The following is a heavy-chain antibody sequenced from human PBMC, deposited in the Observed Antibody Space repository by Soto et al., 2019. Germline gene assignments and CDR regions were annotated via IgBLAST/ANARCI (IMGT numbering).Heavy chain of an antibody. V-gene: IGHV4-59*08. D-gene: IGHD3-22*01. CDR2: IYYSGST. CDR3: MLGSGWKDFDY. CDR1: DESINGYN. J-gene: IGHJ4*02. Sequence: PSETLSLTCTVYDESINGYNWSWIRQPPGKGVEWIGYIYYSGSTNYNPSLKSRVTISVDTSRNQFSLKLSSVTAADTAVYYCMLGSGWKDFDYWGQGTLVTVS.